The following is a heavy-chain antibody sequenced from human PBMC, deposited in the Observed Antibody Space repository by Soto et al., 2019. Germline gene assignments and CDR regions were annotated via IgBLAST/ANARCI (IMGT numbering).Heavy chain of an antibody. CDR3: DTDPRVGYCIGTSCPVVDY. CDR1: GFTFSNAW. D-gene: IGHD2-2*01. V-gene: IGHV3-15*07. Sequence: EVQLVESGGGLVKPGGSLRLSCAASGFTFSNAWMNWVRQAPGKGLEWVGRIKSKTDGGTTDYAAPVKGRFTISRDDSXIXLXXQMNSLKSEDTAVYYCDTDPRVGYCIGTSCPVVDYWGQGTLVIVSS. J-gene: IGHJ4*02. CDR2: IKSKTDGGTT.